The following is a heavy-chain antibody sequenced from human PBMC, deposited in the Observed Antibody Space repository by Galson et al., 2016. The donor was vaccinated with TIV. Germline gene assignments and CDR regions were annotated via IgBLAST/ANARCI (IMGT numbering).Heavy chain of an antibody. CDR2: ISYDGNNK. Sequence: SLRLSCAASGFSFSTYGLHWVRQAPGKGLEWVAIISYDGNNKYYADSVKGRFTISRDNSKNTLYLRMNSLRVDDTAVYYCARPGLLQSYESGDNYYDYYWYGLDVWGQGATVTVSS. D-gene: IGHD2-21*02. V-gene: IGHV3-30*03. CDR3: ARPGLLQSYESGDNYYDYYWYGLDV. J-gene: IGHJ6*02. CDR1: GFSFSTYG.